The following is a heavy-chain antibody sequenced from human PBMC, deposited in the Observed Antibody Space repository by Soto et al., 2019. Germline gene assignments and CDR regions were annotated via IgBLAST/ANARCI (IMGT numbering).Heavy chain of an antibody. J-gene: IGHJ5*02. V-gene: IGHV1-69*13. CDR1: GGTFSSYA. CDR2: IIPIFGTA. D-gene: IGHD3-10*01. CDR3: ARDNSITMVRGVRYNWFDP. Sequence: SVKVSCKASGGTFSSYAISWVRQAPGQGLEWMGGIIPIFGTANYAQKFQGRVTITADESTSTAYMELSSLRSEDTAVYYCARDNSITMVRGVRYNWFDPWGQGTLVTVSS.